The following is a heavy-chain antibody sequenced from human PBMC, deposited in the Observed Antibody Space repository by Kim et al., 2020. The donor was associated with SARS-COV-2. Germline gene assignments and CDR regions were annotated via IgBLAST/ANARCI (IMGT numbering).Heavy chain of an antibody. CDR2: INAGNGNT. D-gene: IGHD3-22*01. J-gene: IGHJ6*02. CDR3: ARDMAYYYDNSGQLDV. Sequence: ASVKVSCKASGYTFTTYTMHWVRQAPGQRLEWMGWINAGNGNTKYSQKLQGRVTFTRDTSASTVYMELSSLRSEDTAVYYCARDMAYYYDNSGQLDVWGQGTTVTVSS. CDR1: GYTFTTYT. V-gene: IGHV1-3*01.